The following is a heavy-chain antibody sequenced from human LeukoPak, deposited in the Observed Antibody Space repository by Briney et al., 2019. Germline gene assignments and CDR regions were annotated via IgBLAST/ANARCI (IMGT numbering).Heavy chain of an antibody. Sequence: GGSLRLSCEGFGLTFSRDWMSWVRQAPGKGLEWVANIKQDGGETYYGDSVKGRFTISRDNAKNSLYLQMRSLRAEDTAVYYCARVLVGATPYGMDVWGQGTTVTVSS. CDR2: IKQDGGET. CDR3: ARVLVGATPYGMDV. CDR1: GLTFSRDW. D-gene: IGHD1-26*01. J-gene: IGHJ6*02. V-gene: IGHV3-7*01.